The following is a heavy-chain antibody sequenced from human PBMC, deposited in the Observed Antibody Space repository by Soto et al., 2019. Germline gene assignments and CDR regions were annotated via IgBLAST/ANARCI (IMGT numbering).Heavy chain of an antibody. CDR2: ISYDGGNK. J-gene: IGHJ4*02. CDR3: AKVRGYSYGSPPYDY. V-gene: IGHV3-30*18. CDR1: GFTFSSYG. Sequence: PGGSLRLSCAASGFTFSSYGMHWVRQAPGKGLEWVAVISYDGGNKYYADSVKGRFTISRDNSKNTLYLQMNSLRAEDTAVYYCAKVRGYSYGSPPYDYWGQGTLVTVSS. D-gene: IGHD5-18*01.